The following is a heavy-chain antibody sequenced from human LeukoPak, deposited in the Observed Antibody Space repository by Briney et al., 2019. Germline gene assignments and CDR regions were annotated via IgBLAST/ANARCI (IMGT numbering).Heavy chain of an antibody. V-gene: IGHV1-69*06. J-gene: IGHJ5*02. D-gene: IGHD5-12*01. Sequence: SVKVSCKASGGTFSSYAISWVRQAPGQGLEWMGGIIPIFGTANYAQKFQGRVTITADKSTSTAYMELSSLRSKDTAVYYCARVIRWLRPNWFDPWGQGTLVTVSS. CDR3: ARVIRWLRPNWFDP. CDR1: GGTFSSYA. CDR2: IIPIFGTA.